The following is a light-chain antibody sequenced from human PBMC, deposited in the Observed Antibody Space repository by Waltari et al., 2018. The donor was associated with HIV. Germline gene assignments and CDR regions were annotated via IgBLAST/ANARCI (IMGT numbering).Light chain of an antibody. Sequence: DIQMTQSPSTLSASVGHRVTITCRASQSISSWLAWYQQKPGKAPNLLIYKASSLESGVPSRFSGSGSGTEFTLTISSLQPDDFATYYCQQYHSYPYTFGQGTKLEIK. CDR2: KAS. CDR3: QQYHSYPYT. J-gene: IGKJ2*01. V-gene: IGKV1-5*03. CDR1: QSISSW.